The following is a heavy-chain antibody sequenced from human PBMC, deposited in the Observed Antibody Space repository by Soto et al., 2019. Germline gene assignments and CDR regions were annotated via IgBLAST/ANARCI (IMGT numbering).Heavy chain of an antibody. V-gene: IGHV3-23*01. D-gene: IGHD3-10*01. Sequence: EVQLLESGGGLVQPGGSLRLSCAASGFTFSSYAMSWVRQAPGKGLEWVSAFSGSGGTTYYADSVKGRFTISRDNSKNTLHLQMNSLRAEDTAVYYCATEYYSGSGSYYYDYYGMDVWGQGTTVTVSS. CDR2: FSGSGGTT. CDR3: ATEYYSGSGSYYYDYYGMDV. CDR1: GFTFSSYA. J-gene: IGHJ6*02.